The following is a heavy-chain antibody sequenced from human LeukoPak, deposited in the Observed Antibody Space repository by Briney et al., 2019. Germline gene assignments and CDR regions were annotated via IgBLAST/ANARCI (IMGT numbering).Heavy chain of an antibody. D-gene: IGHD3-22*01. V-gene: IGHV4-30-4*08. CDR2: IYYSGST. J-gene: IGHJ5*01. Sequence: PSQTLSLTCTVSGGSISSGDYYWSWIRQPPGKGLEWIGYIYYSGSTYYNPSLKSRVTISVDTSKNQFSLKLSSVTAADTAVYYXARGDSSGXYTTSNXXXXWXXXXLVTVSS. CDR3: ARGDSSGXYTTSNXXXX. CDR1: GGSISSGDYY.